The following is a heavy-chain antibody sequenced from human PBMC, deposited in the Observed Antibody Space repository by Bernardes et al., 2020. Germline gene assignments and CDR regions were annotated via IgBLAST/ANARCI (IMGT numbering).Heavy chain of an antibody. Sequence: SETLSLTCTVSGGSVSSGSYYWSWIRQPPGKGLEWIGYIYYSGSTNYNPSLKSRVTISVDTSKNQFSLKLSSVTAADTAVYYCARDYDILTGLYGMDVWGQGTTVTVSS. V-gene: IGHV4-61*01. D-gene: IGHD3-9*01. CDR2: IYYSGST. J-gene: IGHJ6*02. CDR1: GGSVSSGSYY. CDR3: ARDYDILTGLYGMDV.